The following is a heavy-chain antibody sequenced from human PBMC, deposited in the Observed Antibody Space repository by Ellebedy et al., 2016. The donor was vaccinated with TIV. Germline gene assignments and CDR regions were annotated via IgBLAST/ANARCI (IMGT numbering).Heavy chain of an antibody. V-gene: IGHV3-30*03. CDR1: GFTFSDYG. J-gene: IGHJ4*02. D-gene: IGHD6-13*01. CDR3: ARDAASGKTDY. CDR2: ISDKGRTQ. Sequence: GESLKISCAASGFTFSDYGMHCVRRTPGQGLEWIGVISDKGRTQYYRDSVKGRFTISRDNAKNSLYLQMNSLRASDTALYYCARDAASGKTDYWGQGTLVTVSS.